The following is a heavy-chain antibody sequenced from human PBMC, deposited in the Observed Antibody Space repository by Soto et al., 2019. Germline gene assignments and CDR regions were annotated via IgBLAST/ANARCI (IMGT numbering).Heavy chain of an antibody. CDR1: GFTFSSYV. Sequence: EVQLLESGGGLVQPGGSLRLSCAASGFTFSSYVMSWVRQAPGKGLEWVSAISGSGGSTYYADSVKGRFTISRDNSKNTLYLQMNSLRAEDTAVYYCAKTGDSYGSFTPFDYWGQGTLVTVSS. CDR3: AKTGDSYGSFTPFDY. V-gene: IGHV3-23*01. CDR2: ISGSGGST. D-gene: IGHD5-18*01. J-gene: IGHJ4*02.